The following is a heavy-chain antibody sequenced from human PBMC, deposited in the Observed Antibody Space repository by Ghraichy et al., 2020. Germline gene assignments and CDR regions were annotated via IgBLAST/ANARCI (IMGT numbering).Heavy chain of an antibody. V-gene: IGHV3-7*01. Sequence: GGSLRLSCAASGFTFSAFWMTWVRQAPGKGLEWVANINQDGSEESYMDSVKGRFTISRDNAKNSVYLQMNSLRVEDTAVYYCGGGSGWVSDYWGQGTLVTVSS. CDR1: GFTFSAFW. J-gene: IGHJ4*02. CDR2: INQDGSEE. CDR3: GGGSGWVSDY. D-gene: IGHD6-19*01.